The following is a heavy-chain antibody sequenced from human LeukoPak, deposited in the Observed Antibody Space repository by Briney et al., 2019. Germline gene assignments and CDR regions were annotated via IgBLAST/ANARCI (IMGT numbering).Heavy chain of an antibody. CDR1: GGSISSYY. CDR3: ARLSFNWFDP. V-gene: IGHV4-59*01. Sequence: PSETLSLTCTVSGGSISSYYWSWIRQPPGKGLEWIGYIYYSGSTNYNPSLKSRVTISVDTSKNQFSLKLSSVTAADTAVYYCARLSFNWFDPWGQGTLVTVPS. CDR2: IYYSGST. J-gene: IGHJ5*02. D-gene: IGHD3-16*02.